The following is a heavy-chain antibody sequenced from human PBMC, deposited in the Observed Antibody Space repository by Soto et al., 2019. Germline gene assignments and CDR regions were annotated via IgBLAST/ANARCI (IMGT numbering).Heavy chain of an antibody. CDR2: INSDGSRT. CDR1: GFTFSSYW. D-gene: IGHD6-13*01. Sequence: EVQLVEFGGGLVQPGESLRLSCAASGFTFSSYWTHWVRQAPGKGLVWVSRINSDGSRTNYADSVKGRFTVSRDNAKNTQYLQMNSLRAEDTAVYYCARVLTGSWNWFDPWGQGTLVTVSS. CDR3: ARVLTGSWNWFDP. V-gene: IGHV3-74*01. J-gene: IGHJ5*02.